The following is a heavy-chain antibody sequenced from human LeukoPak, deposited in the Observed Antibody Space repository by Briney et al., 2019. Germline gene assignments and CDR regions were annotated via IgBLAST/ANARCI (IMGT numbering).Heavy chain of an antibody. CDR2: IYSGDST. D-gene: IGHD2-15*01. Sequence: PGGSLRLSCAASGSTVSTNYMSWVRQAPGKGLEWVSVIYSGDSTYYADSVKGRFTISRDNSKNTLYLQMNSLRAEDTAVYYCARGSGGHGGGPAFDYWGQGTLVTVSS. CDR3: ARGSGGHGGGPAFDY. J-gene: IGHJ4*02. V-gene: IGHV3-53*01. CDR1: GSTVSTNY.